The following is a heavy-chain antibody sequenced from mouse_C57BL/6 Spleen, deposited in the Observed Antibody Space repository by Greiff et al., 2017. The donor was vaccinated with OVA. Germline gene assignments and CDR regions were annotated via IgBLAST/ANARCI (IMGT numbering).Heavy chain of an antibody. J-gene: IGHJ2*01. CDR2: INPSSGYT. Sequence: VKLVESGAELARPGASVKMSCKASGYTFTSYTMHWVKQRPGQGLEWIGYINPSSGYTKYNQKFKDKATLTADKSSSTAYMQLSSLTSEDSAVYYCAREKAQAYDYWGQGTTLTVSS. D-gene: IGHD3-2*02. CDR3: AREKAQAYDY. CDR1: GYTFTSYT. V-gene: IGHV1-4*01.